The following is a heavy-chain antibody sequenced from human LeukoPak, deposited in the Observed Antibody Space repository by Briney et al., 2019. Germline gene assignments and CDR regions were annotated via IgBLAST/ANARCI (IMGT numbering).Heavy chain of an antibody. D-gene: IGHD3-3*01. Sequence: SETLSLTCTVSGGSISSGGYYWSWIRQPPGKGLEWIGYIYHSGSTYYNPSLKSRVTISVDRSKNQFSLKLSSVTAADTAVYYCARLRGYDFWSGYYSRGNWFDPWGQGTLVTVSS. V-gene: IGHV4-30-2*01. CDR1: GGSISSGGYY. J-gene: IGHJ5*02. CDR2: IYHSGST. CDR3: ARLRGYDFWSGYYSRGNWFDP.